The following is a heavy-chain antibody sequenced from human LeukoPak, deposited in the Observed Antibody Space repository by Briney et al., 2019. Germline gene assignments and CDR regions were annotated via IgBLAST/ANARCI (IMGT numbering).Heavy chain of an antibody. CDR2: IRSKAYGGTT. D-gene: IGHD1-26*01. CDR1: GFTFGDYA. Sequence: GGSLRLSCTASGFTFGDYAMSWVRQAPGKGLEWVGFIRSKAYGGTTEYAASVKGRFTISRDDSKSIAYLQMNSLKTEDTAVYYCTRESGSYYGSFDYWGQGTLVTVSS. CDR3: TRESGSYYGSFDY. V-gene: IGHV3-49*04. J-gene: IGHJ4*02.